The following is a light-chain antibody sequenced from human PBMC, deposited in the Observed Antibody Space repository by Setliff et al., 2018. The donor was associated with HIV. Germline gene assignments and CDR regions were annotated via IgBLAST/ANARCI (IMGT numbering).Light chain of an antibody. J-gene: IGLJ2*01. V-gene: IGLV2-8*01. CDR1: SSDVGGYNY. Sequence: QSALTQPPSASGSPGQSVTISCTGTSSDVGGYNYVAWYQQHPGKAPKLMIYEVSKRPSGVPGRFSGSKSGNTASLTVSGLQAEDEADYYCSSYAGSNNQVFGGGTKVTV. CDR3: SSYAGSNNQV. CDR2: EVS.